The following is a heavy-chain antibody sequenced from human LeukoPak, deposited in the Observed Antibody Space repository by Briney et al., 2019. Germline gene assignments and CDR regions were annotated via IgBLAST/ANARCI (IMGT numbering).Heavy chain of an antibody. V-gene: IGHV1-2*02. CDR3: ARLSGNYAY. CDR1: GYSFTGYY. CDR2: VKPNTGDT. D-gene: IGHD1-26*01. Sequence: ASVRVSCKASGYSFTGYYIHWVRQAPGQGLEWMGWVKPNTGDTQYAQKFQGRVTMSRDTSVGTAYMELSRLTSDDTAMYYCARLSGNYAYWGQGTLVTVFS. J-gene: IGHJ4*02.